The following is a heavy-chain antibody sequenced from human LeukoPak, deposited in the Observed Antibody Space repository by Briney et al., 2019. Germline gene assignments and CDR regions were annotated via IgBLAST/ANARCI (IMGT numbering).Heavy chain of an antibody. J-gene: IGHJ4*02. V-gene: IGHV5-51*01. D-gene: IGHD3-10*01. Sequence: GESLKISCKGSGYSFTSYWIGWVRPMPGKGLEWMGIIYPGDSDTRYSPSFQGQVTISADKSISTAYLQWSSLKASDTAMYYCARQALYYYGSGSYGFDYWGQGTLVTVSS. CDR3: ARQALYYYGSGSYGFDY. CDR2: IYPGDSDT. CDR1: GYSFTSYW.